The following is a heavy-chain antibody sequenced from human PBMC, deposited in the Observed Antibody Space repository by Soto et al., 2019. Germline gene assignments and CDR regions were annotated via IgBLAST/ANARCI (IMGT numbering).Heavy chain of an antibody. J-gene: IGHJ5*02. V-gene: IGHV1-8*01. CDR3: ARGPGIAARFWFPPPS. CDR1: GYTFTSYD. D-gene: IGHD6-6*01. CDR2: MNPNSGNT. Sequence: ASVKVSCKASGYTFTSYDINWVRQATGQGLEWMGWMNPNSGNTGYAQKFQGRVTMTRNTSISTAYMELSSLRSEDTAVYYCARGPGIAARFWFPPPSWGQGTLVTVSS.